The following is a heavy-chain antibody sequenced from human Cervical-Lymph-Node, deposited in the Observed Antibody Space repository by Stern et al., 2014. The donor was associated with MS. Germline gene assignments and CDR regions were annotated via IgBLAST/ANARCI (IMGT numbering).Heavy chain of an antibody. CDR1: GGTLRSFG. V-gene: IGHV1-69*01. CDR3: AKQQSANGYEFFDY. D-gene: IGHD1/OR15-1a*01. CDR2: IIPIFGTA. J-gene: IGHJ4*02. Sequence: QVQLVESGAGVKKPGTSVKVSCKASGGTLRSFGISWVRQAPAQGPELLGDIIPIFGTANYAQKFQGRVTITADESTNTAYMALRSLRSEDTAVYYCAKQQSANGYEFFDYWGQGTLVTVSS.